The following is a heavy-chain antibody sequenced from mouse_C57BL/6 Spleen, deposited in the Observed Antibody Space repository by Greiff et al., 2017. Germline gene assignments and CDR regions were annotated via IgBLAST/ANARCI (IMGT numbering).Heavy chain of an antibody. CDR3: AKQATQDYAMGY. V-gene: IGHV5-17*01. Sequence: EVKLMESGGGLVKPGGSLKLSCAASGFTFSDYGMHWVRQAPEKGLEWVAYISSGSSTIYYADTVKGRCTISSDNAKNTLFLQMTSLRSDDTAMYYCAKQATQDYAMGYWGQGTSVTVSS. D-gene: IGHD3-2*02. CDR2: ISSGSSTI. J-gene: IGHJ4*01. CDR1: GFTFSDYG.